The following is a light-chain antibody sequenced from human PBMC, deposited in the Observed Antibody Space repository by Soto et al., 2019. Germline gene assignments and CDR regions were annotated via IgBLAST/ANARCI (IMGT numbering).Light chain of an antibody. CDR2: YNN. CDR1: SSNIGINT. V-gene: IGLV1-44*01. Sequence: QSVLTQPPSTSGTPGQRVTISCSGASSNIGINTVNWYQHLPGTAPKLLIYYNNQRPSGVPDRFSGSRSGTSASLAITGLQSGDDAYYYCAAWDYSLNGVVFGGGTKLTVL. J-gene: IGLJ2*01. CDR3: AAWDYSLNGVV.